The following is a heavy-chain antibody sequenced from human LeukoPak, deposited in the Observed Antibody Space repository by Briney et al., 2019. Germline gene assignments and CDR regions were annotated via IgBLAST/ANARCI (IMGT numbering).Heavy chain of an antibody. V-gene: IGHV4-59*01. D-gene: IGHD6-6*01. Sequence: SETLSLTCTVSGGSISSYYWNWIRQPPGKGLEWIGYIYHSGSTNYNPSLQSRVTISVDTSKNQFSLNLNSVTAADTAVYYCARGGAARLHFQNWGQGTLVTVSS. J-gene: IGHJ1*01. CDR1: GGSISSYY. CDR3: ARGGAARLHFQN. CDR2: IYHSGST.